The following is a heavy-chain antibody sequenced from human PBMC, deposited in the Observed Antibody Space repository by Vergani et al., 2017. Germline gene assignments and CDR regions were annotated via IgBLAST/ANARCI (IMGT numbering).Heavy chain of an antibody. Sequence: QVQLQESGPGLVKPSQTLSLTCTVSGGSISSGGYYWSWIRQHPGKGLEWIGYIYYSGSTYYNPSLKSRVTMSVDTSKNQFSLKLSSVTAADTAVYYCARSGYSSGWTHAFDIWGQGTMVTVSS. V-gene: IGHV4-31*03. J-gene: IGHJ3*02. CDR1: GGSISSGGYY. CDR2: IYYSGST. CDR3: ARSGYSSGWTHAFDI. D-gene: IGHD6-19*01.